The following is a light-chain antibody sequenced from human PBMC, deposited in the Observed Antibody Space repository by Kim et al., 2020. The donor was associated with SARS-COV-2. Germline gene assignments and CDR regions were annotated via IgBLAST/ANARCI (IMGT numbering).Light chain of an antibody. V-gene: IGLV2-8*01. CDR1: GGRDF. Sequence: GGRDFVSWYQQYPGNAPKLVIYEVTKRPSGVPGRFSGSKSGTTAFLTVSGLQSEDEADYYCSTYAGIRVFGGGTQLTVL. J-gene: IGLJ2*01. CDR2: EVT. CDR3: STYAGIRV.